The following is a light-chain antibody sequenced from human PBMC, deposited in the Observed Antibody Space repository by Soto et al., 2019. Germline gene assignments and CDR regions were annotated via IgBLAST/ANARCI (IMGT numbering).Light chain of an antibody. Sequence: DIQMTQSPSTLSASVGDRVTITCRASQSISSWLTWYQQKPGKAPKLLIYDASSLESGVPSRFSGSASGTEFTLTISSLQPDDFATYYCQQYNSYSRYTFGQGTKLEIK. J-gene: IGKJ2*01. CDR2: DAS. CDR1: QSISSW. V-gene: IGKV1-5*01. CDR3: QQYNSYSRYT.